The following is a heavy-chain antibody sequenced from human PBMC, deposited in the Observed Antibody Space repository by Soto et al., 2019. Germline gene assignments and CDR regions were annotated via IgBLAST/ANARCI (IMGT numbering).Heavy chain of an antibody. Sequence: EVQLVESGGGLVKPGGSLRLSCAASGFTFSSYSMNWVRQAPGKGLEWVSSISSSSSYIYYADSVKGRFTISRDNAKNALYLQMNSLRADDTAVYYCAKEAGELSTRSFDYWGQGTLVTVSS. D-gene: IGHD3-16*02. CDR1: GFTFSSYS. J-gene: IGHJ4*02. CDR2: ISSSSSYI. CDR3: AKEAGELSTRSFDY. V-gene: IGHV3-21*01.